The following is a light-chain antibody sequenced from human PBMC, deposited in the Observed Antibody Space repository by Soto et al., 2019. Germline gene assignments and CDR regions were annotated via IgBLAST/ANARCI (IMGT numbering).Light chain of an antibody. CDR3: QQYNSYPWT. Sequence: DIQMTQSPSTLSASVGDRVTITCRASQSISSWLAWYQQKPGKAPKLLIYKASSLESRVPSRFSGSGSGTEFTLTISSLQPDDFATYYCQQYNSYPWTFGQGTKVAIK. CDR1: QSISSW. CDR2: KAS. V-gene: IGKV1-5*03. J-gene: IGKJ1*01.